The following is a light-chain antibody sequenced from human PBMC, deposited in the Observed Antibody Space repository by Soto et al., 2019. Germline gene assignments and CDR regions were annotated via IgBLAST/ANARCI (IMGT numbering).Light chain of an antibody. Sequence: DIQMTQSPSTLSASVGDRVTIACRASQNIYSWLAWYQQKPGKAPRLLIYKASTLETGVPSRYSGSGSGSELTLTLSGLQPDVFSTAFGHQYSGFSLAVGGGIIVEMK. CDR1: QNIYSW. J-gene: IGKJ4*01. CDR2: KAS. CDR3: HQYSGFSLA. V-gene: IGKV1-5*03.